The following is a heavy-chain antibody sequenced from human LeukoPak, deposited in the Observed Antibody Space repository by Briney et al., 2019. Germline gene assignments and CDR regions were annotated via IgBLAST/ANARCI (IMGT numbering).Heavy chain of an antibody. V-gene: IGHV4-39*07. CDR2: IYYSGST. CDR1: GGSISSSSYY. J-gene: IGHJ4*02. CDR3: ARDRIRSGFDY. D-gene: IGHD3-10*01. Sequence: SETLSLTCTVSGGSISSSSYYWGWIRQPPGKGLEWIGSIYYSGSTYYNPSLKSRVTISVDTSKNQFSLKLSSVTAADTAVYYCARDRIRSGFDYWGQGTLVTVSS.